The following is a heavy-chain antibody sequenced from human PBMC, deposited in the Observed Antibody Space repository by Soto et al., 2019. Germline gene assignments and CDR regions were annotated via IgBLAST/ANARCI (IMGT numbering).Heavy chain of an antibody. D-gene: IGHD3-10*01. CDR2: ISWDGGST. Sequence: GGSLRLSCAASGFTFDDYTMHWVRQAPGKGLEWVSLISWDGGSTYYADSVKGRFTISRDNSKNSLYLQMNSLRTEDTALYYCAKDISGDYYYGMDVWGQGTTVTVSS. CDR3: AKDISGDYYYGMDV. J-gene: IGHJ6*02. V-gene: IGHV3-43*01. CDR1: GFTFDDYT.